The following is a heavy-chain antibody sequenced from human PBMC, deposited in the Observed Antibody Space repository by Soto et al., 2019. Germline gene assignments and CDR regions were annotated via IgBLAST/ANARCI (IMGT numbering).Heavy chain of an antibody. Sequence: KVSETLSLTCTVSGDSISGAAYYWSWIRQLPGKGLEWIGYIYYNGNPYYNPSLQSRVTMSLDTSKNHFSLKLSSVTAADTAVYFCARETGYYGGYNWFDPWGQGTLVTVSS. D-gene: IGHD3-3*01. J-gene: IGHJ5*02. CDR3: ARETGYYGGYNWFDP. V-gene: IGHV4-31*03. CDR1: GDSISGAAYY. CDR2: IYYNGNP.